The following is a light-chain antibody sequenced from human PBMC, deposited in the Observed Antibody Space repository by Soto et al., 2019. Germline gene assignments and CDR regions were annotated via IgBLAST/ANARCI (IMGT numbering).Light chain of an antibody. CDR2: AAS. Sequence: DIQMTQSPSSLSASVGDRVTITCRASQSISSYLNWYQQKPGKAPKLLIYAASSLQSGVPSRFSGSGSGTDFTLTITSLQPEDFATYDCQQSYSTPRTFGQGTMVESK. V-gene: IGKV1-39*01. CDR3: QQSYSTPRT. CDR1: QSISSY. J-gene: IGKJ1*01.